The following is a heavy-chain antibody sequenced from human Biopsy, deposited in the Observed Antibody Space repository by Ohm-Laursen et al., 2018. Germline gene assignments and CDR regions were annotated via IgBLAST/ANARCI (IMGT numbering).Heavy chain of an antibody. Sequence: SSVKVSGKTSGGTFSDYAISWLRQAPGQGLEWMGGIIPLFGTTNYAQKFQGRVTITADKSTGTAYMDLSSLRSEDTAVYYCARDTKWLASGPIDYWGQGALVTVSS. V-gene: IGHV1-69*06. CDR2: IIPLFGTT. CDR1: GGTFSDYA. J-gene: IGHJ4*02. CDR3: ARDTKWLASGPIDY. D-gene: IGHD3-22*01.